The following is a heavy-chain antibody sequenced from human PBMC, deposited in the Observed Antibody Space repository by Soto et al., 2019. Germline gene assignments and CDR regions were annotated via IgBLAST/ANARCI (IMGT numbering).Heavy chain of an antibody. Sequence: SETLSLTCAVYGGSFSGYYWSWIRQPPGKGLEWIGEINHSGSTNCNPSLKSRVTISVDTSKNQFSLKLSSVTAADTAVYYCARVWGYSYGYTGYYYYGMDVWGQGTTVTVSS. J-gene: IGHJ6*02. V-gene: IGHV4-34*01. CDR1: GGSFSGYY. CDR2: INHSGST. CDR3: ARVWGYSYGYTGYYYYGMDV. D-gene: IGHD5-18*01.